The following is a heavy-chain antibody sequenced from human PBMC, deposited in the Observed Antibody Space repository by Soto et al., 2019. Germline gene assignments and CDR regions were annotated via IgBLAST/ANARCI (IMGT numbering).Heavy chain of an antibody. CDR2: INPSSTTT. V-gene: IGHV1-46*01. CDR3: ARRWGSSTDY. Sequence: QVQLVQSGAELKTPGASVKVSCKASGYTFTSYYIHWVRQAPGQGLEWMGIINPSSTTTNYAQKFQGRVSMARETSTSTVYMGLSSLRSEDTAVYYCARRWGSSTDYWGQGTLVTVSS. CDR1: GYTFTSYY. J-gene: IGHJ4*02. D-gene: IGHD6-6*01.